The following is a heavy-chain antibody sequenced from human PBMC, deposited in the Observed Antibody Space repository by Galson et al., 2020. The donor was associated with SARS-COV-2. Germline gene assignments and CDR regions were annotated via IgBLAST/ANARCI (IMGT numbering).Heavy chain of an antibody. D-gene: IGHD3-10*01. Sequence: GESLKISCAGSGFSFSDYDIHWVRQTPDKRLEWVASYGSQEYYADSVKGRFTISRDTSKNTVSLQMNSLRPDDSALYYCAKDSTPIWGSGTPDYWGQGTLVTVSS. CDR1: GFSFSDYD. V-gene: IGHV3-30*02. J-gene: IGHJ4*02. CDR2: SYGSQE. CDR3: AKDSTPIWGSGTPDY.